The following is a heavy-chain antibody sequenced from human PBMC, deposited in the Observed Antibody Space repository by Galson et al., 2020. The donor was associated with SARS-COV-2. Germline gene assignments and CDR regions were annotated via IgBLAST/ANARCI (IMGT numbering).Heavy chain of an antibody. CDR2: ITQSGST. CDR3: ARQFSGWYCDS. D-gene: IGHD6-13*01. J-gene: IGHJ4*02. Sequence: SETLSLTCAVYGGSFSGYYWSWIRQPPGKAMEWIGEITQSGSTNYNPSLKSRITLSVDASKNQVSLKVDSVTAADTAIYYCARQFSGWYCDSWGQGTLVT. V-gene: IGHV4-34*01. CDR1: GGSFSGYY.